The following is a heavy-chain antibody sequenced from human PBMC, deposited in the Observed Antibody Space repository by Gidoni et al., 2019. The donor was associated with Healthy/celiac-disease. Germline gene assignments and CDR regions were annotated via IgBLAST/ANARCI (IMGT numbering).Heavy chain of an antibody. D-gene: IGHD6-19*01. V-gene: IGHV3-9*01. Sequence: EVQLLESGGGLVQPARSLRLSCAASGFAFDDYAMHWVRQALGKGLGWVSGIRWNSGSIGYADSVKGRFTIARDNAKNSLYLQMNSLRAEDTALYYCARAKAVAGTIYFDYWGQGTLVTVSS. CDR1: GFAFDDYA. CDR3: ARAKAVAGTIYFDY. J-gene: IGHJ4*02. CDR2: IRWNSGSI.